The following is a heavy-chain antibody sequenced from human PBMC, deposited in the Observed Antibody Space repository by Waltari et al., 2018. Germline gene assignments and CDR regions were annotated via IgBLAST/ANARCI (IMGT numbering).Heavy chain of an antibody. CDR3: ARELLGGGAFDS. Sequence: QVQLVQSGSELKKPGASVKVSCKASGYTFTDHAMNWVRQAPGQGRQFLGWGNTNTQNPFYERGFPGRFVFSLDTSISTVYMEITSLKTEDTAFYYCARELLGGGAFDSWGQGTLVSVSS. CDR1: GYTFTDHA. J-gene: IGHJ4*02. D-gene: IGHD3-16*01. CDR2: GNTNTQNP. V-gene: IGHV7-4-1*02.